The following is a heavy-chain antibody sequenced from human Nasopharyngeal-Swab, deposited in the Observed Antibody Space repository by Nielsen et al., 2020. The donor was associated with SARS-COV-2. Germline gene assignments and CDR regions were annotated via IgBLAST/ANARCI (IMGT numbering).Heavy chain of an antibody. D-gene: IGHD1-1*01. V-gene: IGHV3-21*01. CDR1: GFTFSSYS. CDR3: ARASRGTSTRTFDY. Sequence: GESLKISWAASGFTFSSYSMNGVRQAPGKGLEWVSSISSSSSYIYYAESVKGRFTISRDNAKNSLYLQMNSLRAEDTAVYYCARASRGTSTRTFDYWGQGTLVTVSS. J-gene: IGHJ4*02. CDR2: ISSSSSYI.